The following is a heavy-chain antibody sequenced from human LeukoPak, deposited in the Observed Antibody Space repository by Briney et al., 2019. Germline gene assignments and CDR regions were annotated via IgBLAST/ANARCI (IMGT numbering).Heavy chain of an antibody. Sequence: GGSLRLSCTASGFTFSDYAMSWFRQAPGKGLGWVGFIRSKAYGGTTESAASVKGRFTISTDDSKSIAYLQMNSLKTEDTAVYYCARDGYGFGDFDLWYFDYWGQGTLVTVSS. D-gene: IGHD4-17*01. CDR2: IRSKAYGGTT. V-gene: IGHV3-49*03. CDR3: ARDGYGFGDFDLWYFDY. J-gene: IGHJ4*02. CDR1: GFTFSDYA.